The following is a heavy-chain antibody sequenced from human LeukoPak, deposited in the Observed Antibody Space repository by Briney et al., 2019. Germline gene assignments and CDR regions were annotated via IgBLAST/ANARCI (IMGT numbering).Heavy chain of an antibody. CDR1: GFTFSSYW. Sequence: HPGGSLRLSCAASGFTFSSYWMSWVRRAPGKGLEGVANIKQDGSEKYYVDSVKGRFTISRDNAKNSLYLQMNSLRAEDTAVYYCARDYDFWSGYYDYWGQGTLVTVSS. CDR3: ARDYDFWSGYYDY. J-gene: IGHJ4*02. CDR2: IKQDGSEK. D-gene: IGHD3-3*01. V-gene: IGHV3-7*01.